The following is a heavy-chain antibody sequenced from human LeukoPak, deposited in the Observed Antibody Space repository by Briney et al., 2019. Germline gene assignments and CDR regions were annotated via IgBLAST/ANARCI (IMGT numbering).Heavy chain of an antibody. CDR1: GFTFSNAS. Sequence: PGGSLRLSCAASGFTFSNASMSWVRQAPGKGLEWVGRIKSKTDGGTTDYAAPVKGRFTISRDDSKNTLYLQMNSLKTEDTAVYYCTTGFPYGSGCFSFDIWGQRTMVTVSS. CDR2: IKSKTDGGTT. V-gene: IGHV3-15*01. CDR3: TTGFPYGSGCFSFDI. J-gene: IGHJ3*02. D-gene: IGHD3-10*01.